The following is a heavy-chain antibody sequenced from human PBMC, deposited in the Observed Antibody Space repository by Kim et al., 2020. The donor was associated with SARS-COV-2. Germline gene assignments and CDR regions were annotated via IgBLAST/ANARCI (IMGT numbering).Heavy chain of an antibody. Sequence: GGSLRLSCAASGFSLSNNAMTWVRQAPGKGLEWVYDIRGGVETTVQDSVKGRSTFPRDDPQIGWFLQRDSLKVDTTALFYCGCHWAFWTWGQGPLGT. CDR1: GFSLSNNA. CDR2: IRGGVET. CDR3: GCHWAFWT. J-gene: IGHJ1*01. D-gene: IGHD3-3*01. V-gene: IGHV3-23*01.